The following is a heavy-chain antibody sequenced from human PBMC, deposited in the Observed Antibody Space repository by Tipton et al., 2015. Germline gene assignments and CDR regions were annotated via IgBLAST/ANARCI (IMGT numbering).Heavy chain of an antibody. V-gene: IGHV1-46*01. D-gene: IGHD3-22*01. CDR3: ARDREDYFGSSGYLDALDI. J-gene: IGHJ3*02. Sequence: QLVQSGPEVKKPGASVKVSCKASGYIFTTYYMHWVRQVPGQGLEWMGIINPSDGSTAYSQDFQGRVTMTRDTSTTTVYMELSRLRSDDTAVFYCARDREDYFGSSGYLDALDIWGQGTMVTVSS. CDR1: GYIFTTYY. CDR2: INPSDGST.